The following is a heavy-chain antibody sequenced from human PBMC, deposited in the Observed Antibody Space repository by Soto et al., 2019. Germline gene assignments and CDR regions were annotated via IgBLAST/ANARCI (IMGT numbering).Heavy chain of an antibody. Sequence: QVQLVESGGGVVQPGRSLRLSCAASGFTFSSYAMHWVRQAPGKGLEWVAVISYDGSNKYYADSVKGRFTISRDNSKNTLYLQINSLRAEDTAVYYCARGLQLRNYYYYGMDVWGRGTTVTVSS. CDR2: ISYDGSNK. J-gene: IGHJ6*02. CDR1: GFTFSSYA. V-gene: IGHV3-30-3*01. D-gene: IGHD5-18*01. CDR3: ARGLQLRNYYYYGMDV.